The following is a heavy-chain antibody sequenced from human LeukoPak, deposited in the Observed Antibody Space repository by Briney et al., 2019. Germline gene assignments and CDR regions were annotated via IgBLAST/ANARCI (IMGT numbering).Heavy chain of an antibody. CDR1: GFTFSSYA. J-gene: IGHJ6*02. CDR2: ISYDGSNK. V-gene: IGHV3-30*04. CDR3: ARGGGLDV. Sequence: GRSLRLSCAASGFTFSSYAMHWVRQAPGKGLEWVAVISYDGSNKYYADSVKGRFTISRDNSKNTLYLQMNSLRAEDTAVYYCARGGGLDVWGQGATVTVSS. D-gene: IGHD3-16*01.